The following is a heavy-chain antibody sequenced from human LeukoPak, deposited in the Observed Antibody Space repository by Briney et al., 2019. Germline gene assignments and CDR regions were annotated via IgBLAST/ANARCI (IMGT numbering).Heavy chain of an antibody. D-gene: IGHD3-9*01. CDR1: SGTISNYY. CDR3: ARGHYDILTGYYVGV. J-gene: IGHJ4*01. V-gene: IGHV4-59*01. CDR2: IYYSGNT. Sequence: PSETLSLTCTVSSGTISNYYWSWIRQPPGKGLEWIGYIYYSGNTNYNPSLKSRVTISVDTSKNQFSLKLSSVTAADTAVYYCARGHYDILTGYYVGVWGHGTLVTVSS.